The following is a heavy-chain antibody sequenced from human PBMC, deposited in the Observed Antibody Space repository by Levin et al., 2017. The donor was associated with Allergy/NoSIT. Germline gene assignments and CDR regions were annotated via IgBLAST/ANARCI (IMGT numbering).Heavy chain of an antibody. D-gene: IGHD3-3*01. CDR3: ARDLDFWSGSRTYYYGMDV. Sequence: RTGGSLRLSCAASGFTFSDYYMSWIRQAPGKGLEWVSYISSSGSTIYYADSVKGRFTISRDNAKNSLYLQMNSLRAEDTAVYYCARDLDFWSGSRTYYYGMDVWGQGTTVTVSS. J-gene: IGHJ6*02. CDR1: GFTFSDYY. V-gene: IGHV3-11*01. CDR2: ISSSGSTI.